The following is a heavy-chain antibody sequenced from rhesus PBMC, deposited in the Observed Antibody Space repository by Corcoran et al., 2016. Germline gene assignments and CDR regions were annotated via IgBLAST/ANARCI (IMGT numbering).Heavy chain of an antibody. CDR1: GFTSGNSD. CDR2: IRSGGSI. V-gene: IGHV3S43*01. CDR3: AKDSTRMITVTIYDAFDF. J-gene: IGHJ3*01. D-gene: IGHD3-9*01. Sequence: EVQLVESGGGLVQPGGSLRLSCAAPGFTSGNSDLIWIRQAPGKGLEWVSYIRSGGSIYNSDSVKGRFTISRDNAKNTLYLQRSSLRVEDTAVYYCAKDSTRMITVTIYDAFDFWGQGLRVTVSS.